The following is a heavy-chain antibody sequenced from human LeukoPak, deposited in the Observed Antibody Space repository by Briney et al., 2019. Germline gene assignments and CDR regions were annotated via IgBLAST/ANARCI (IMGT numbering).Heavy chain of an antibody. CDR1: GGSISSGGYY. D-gene: IGHD6-6*01. CDR3: ASRPLAPDYYGMDV. V-gene: IGHV4-31*03. Sequence: NASETLSLTCTVSGGSISSGGYYWSWIRQHPGKGLEWIGYIYYSGSTYYNPSLKSRVTISVDTSKNQFSLKLSSVTAADTAVYYCASRPLAPDYYGMDVWGQGTTVTVSS. CDR2: IYYSGST. J-gene: IGHJ6*02.